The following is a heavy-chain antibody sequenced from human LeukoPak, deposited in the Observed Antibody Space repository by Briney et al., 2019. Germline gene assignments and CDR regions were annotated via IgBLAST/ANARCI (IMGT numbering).Heavy chain of an antibody. D-gene: IGHD3-10*01. CDR1: GGSISSYY. CDR2: IYYSGST. J-gene: IGHJ5*02. Sequence: PSETLSLTCTVSGGSISSYYWSWIRQPPGKGLEWIGYIYYSGSTNYNPSLKSRVTISVDTSKNQFSLKLSSVTAADTAVYYCARGRKYYGSGRPINWFDPWGQGTLVTVSS. CDR3: ARGRKYYGSGRPINWFDP. V-gene: IGHV4-59*12.